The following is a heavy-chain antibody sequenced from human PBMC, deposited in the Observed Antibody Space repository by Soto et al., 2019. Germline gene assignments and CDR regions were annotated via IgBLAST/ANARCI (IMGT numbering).Heavy chain of an antibody. CDR1: GYTFNTYS. CDR2: ISGYNGDT. CDR3: ARENVLSYVDTAMVDYFDY. J-gene: IGHJ4*02. Sequence: ASVKVSCKASGYTFNTYSISWVRQAPGQGLEWMGWISGYNGDTHYAQKFQGRVTMTTDTSTSTAYMELRSLRSDDTAMYYCARENVLSYVDTAMVDYFDYWGQGTLVTVSS. V-gene: IGHV1-18*01. D-gene: IGHD5-18*01.